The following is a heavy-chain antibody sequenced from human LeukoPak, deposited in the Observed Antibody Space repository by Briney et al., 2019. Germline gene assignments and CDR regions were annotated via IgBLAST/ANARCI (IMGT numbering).Heavy chain of an antibody. D-gene: IGHD2-15*01. CDR2: INHSGST. CDR1: GGSFSGYY. Sequence: PSETLSLTCAVYGGSFSGYYWSWIRQPPGKGLEWIGEINHSGSTNYNPSLKSRVTISVDTSKNQFSLKLSSVTAADTAVYYCARIALLPKVSGYYFDYWGQGTLVTVSS. V-gene: IGHV4-34*01. J-gene: IGHJ4*02. CDR3: ARIALLPKVSGYYFDY.